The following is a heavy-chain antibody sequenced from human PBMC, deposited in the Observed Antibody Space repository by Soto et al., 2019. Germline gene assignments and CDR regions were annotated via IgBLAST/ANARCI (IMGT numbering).Heavy chain of an antibody. Sequence: GESLKISCKGSGYSFTSYWIGWVRQMPGKGLEWMGIIYPGDSDTRYSPSFQGQVTISADKSISTAYLQWSSLKASDTAMYYCARLGWSGTTVTTVDYWGQGTLVTVSS. CDR3: ARLGWSGTTVTTVDY. V-gene: IGHV5-51*01. CDR1: GYSFTSYW. CDR2: IYPGDSDT. D-gene: IGHD4-17*01. J-gene: IGHJ4*02.